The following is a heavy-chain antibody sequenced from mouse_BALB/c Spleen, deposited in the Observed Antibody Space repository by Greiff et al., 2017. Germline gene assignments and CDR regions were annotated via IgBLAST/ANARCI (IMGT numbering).Heavy chain of an antibody. J-gene: IGHJ3*01. CDR3: ARYYGSSSAWFAY. V-gene: IGHV1-7*01. CDR1: GYTFTSYW. D-gene: IGHD1-1*01. Sequence: VKLQESGAELAKPGASVKMSCKASGYTFTSYWMHWVKQRPGQGLEWIGYINPSTGYTEYNQKFKDKATLTADKSSSTAYMQLSSLTSEDSAVYYCARYYGSSSAWFAYWGQGTLVTVSA. CDR2: INPSTGYT.